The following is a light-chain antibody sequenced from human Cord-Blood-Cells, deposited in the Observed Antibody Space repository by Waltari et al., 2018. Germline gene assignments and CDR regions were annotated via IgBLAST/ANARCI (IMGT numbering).Light chain of an antibody. V-gene: IGKV3-20*01. CDR2: GAS. Sequence: DIVLTQSPGTLSLSPGERATLSCRASQSVSSSYLAWYQQKPGQAPRLLIYGASSRATVIPDRFSGSGSGTDFTLTISRLEPEDFAVYYCQQYGSSLFTFGPGTKVDIK. J-gene: IGKJ3*01. CDR1: QSVSSSY. CDR3: QQYGSSLFT.